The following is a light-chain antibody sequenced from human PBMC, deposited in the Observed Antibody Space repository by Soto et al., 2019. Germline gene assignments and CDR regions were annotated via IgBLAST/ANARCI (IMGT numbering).Light chain of an antibody. CDR3: ELSYSTSWA. CDR1: QSVSSY. CDR2: AAS. Sequence: NITQSPSCLSDYVGDRVTTTCGARQSVSSYLNWYQQKPGKAPKLLIYAASSLQSGVPSRFSGSGSGTDFTLTVSSLQPEDFATYYFELSYSTSWAFAHGTKVDIK. J-gene: IGKJ1*01. V-gene: IGKV1-39*01.